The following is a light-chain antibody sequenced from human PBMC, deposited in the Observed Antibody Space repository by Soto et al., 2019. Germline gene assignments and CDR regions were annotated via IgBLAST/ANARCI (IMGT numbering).Light chain of an antibody. CDR1: PSDVGASNY. Sequence: QSALTQPPSASGSPGQSVTISCTGTPSDVGASNYVSWYQQQPGKAPKLMISEVSKRPSGVPDRFAGSKSGNTASLTVSGLQAEDEADYYCSSSAGTKNMVFGAGTKPTVL. CDR3: SSSAGTKNMV. J-gene: IGLJ2*01. CDR2: EVS. V-gene: IGLV2-8*01.